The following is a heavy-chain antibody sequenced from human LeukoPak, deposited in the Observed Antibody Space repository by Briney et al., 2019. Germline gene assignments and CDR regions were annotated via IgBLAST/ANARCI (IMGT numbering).Heavy chain of an antibody. Sequence: GASVKVSRKASGYTFTGYYMHWVRQAPGQGLEWMGWINPNSGGTNYAQKFQGWVTMTRDTSISTAYMELSRLRSDDTAVYYCARERGPLGYCSGGSCYFDGMDVWGQGTTVTVSS. CDR1: GYTFTGYY. V-gene: IGHV1-2*04. J-gene: IGHJ6*02. D-gene: IGHD2-15*01. CDR2: INPNSGGT. CDR3: ARERGPLGYCSGGSCYFDGMDV.